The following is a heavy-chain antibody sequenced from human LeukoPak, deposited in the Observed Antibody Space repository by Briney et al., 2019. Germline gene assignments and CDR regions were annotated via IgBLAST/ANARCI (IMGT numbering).Heavy chain of an antibody. CDR2: IRNSDGMT. J-gene: IGHJ4*02. Sequence: PGGSLRLSCDASGFSIYTYTMYWVRQAPGQGLEWVSGIRNSDGMTYYADSVRGRFTISTDNSKNTLYLQMNSLRTEDTALYYCAKGLERGSRLDSWGQGTLVTVSS. D-gene: IGHD1-1*01. V-gene: IGHV3-23*01. CDR1: GFSIYTYT. CDR3: AKGLERGSRLDS.